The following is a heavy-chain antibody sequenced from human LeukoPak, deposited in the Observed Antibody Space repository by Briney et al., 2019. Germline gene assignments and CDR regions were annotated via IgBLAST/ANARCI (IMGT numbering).Heavy chain of an antibody. CDR2: MSGSGART. J-gene: IGHJ4*02. V-gene: IGHV3-23*01. CDR3: ARDGGSYSKGGFDY. CDR1: GFTFRNYG. D-gene: IGHD1-26*01. Sequence: GGSLRLSCAASGFTFRNYGMNWVRQAPGKGLEWVSLMSGSGARTYYADSVKGRFTISRDNAKNSLYLQMNSLRAEDTALYYCARDGGSYSKGGFDYWGQGTLVTVSS.